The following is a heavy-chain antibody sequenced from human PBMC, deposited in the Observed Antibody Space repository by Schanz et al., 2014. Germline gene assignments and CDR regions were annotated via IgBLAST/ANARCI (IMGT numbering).Heavy chain of an antibody. V-gene: IGHV3-48*01. D-gene: IGHD1-1*01. Sequence: EVQLVESGGGLVQPGGSLRLSCAASGFMFSSYGMHWVRQAPGKGLEWISYITYNGGTIYYADSVKGRFTISRDNAKNSLYLEMNSLRAEDTALYYCARDRRNADLDYWGQGTLXTVSS. J-gene: IGHJ4*02. CDR3: ARDRRNADLDY. CDR2: ITYNGGTI. CDR1: GFMFSSYG.